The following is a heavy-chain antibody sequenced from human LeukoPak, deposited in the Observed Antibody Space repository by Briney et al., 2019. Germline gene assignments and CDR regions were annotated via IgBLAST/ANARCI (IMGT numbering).Heavy chain of an antibody. CDR3: TRHDTVIRGWFDP. CDR1: GFTFSSYG. Sequence: GGSVRLSCAASGFTFSSYGMHWVRQAPGKGLEWVAVIWYDGSNKYYADSVKGRFTISRDNSKDSLYLQMNSLRDEDTAVYYCTRHDTVIRGWFDPWGQGTRVTVSS. CDR2: IWYDGSNK. J-gene: IGHJ5*02. V-gene: IGHV3-33*01. D-gene: IGHD4-11*01.